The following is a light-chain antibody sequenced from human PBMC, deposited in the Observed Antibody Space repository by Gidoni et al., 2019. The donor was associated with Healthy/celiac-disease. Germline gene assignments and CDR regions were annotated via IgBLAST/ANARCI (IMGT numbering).Light chain of an antibody. CDR3: QQYGSSPKT. CDR1: QSVSSSY. CDR2: GAS. V-gene: IGKV3-20*01. Sequence: EIVLTQSPGTLSLSPGERATLSCRASQSVSSSYLAWYQQKPGQAPRLLIYGASSRATGIPDRFSGSGSGTDFTLNISRLEPEDFEVYYCQQYGSSPKTFGQGTKVEIK. J-gene: IGKJ1*01.